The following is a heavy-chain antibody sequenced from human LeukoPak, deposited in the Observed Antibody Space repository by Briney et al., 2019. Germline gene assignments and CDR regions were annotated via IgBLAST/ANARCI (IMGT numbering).Heavy chain of an antibody. D-gene: IGHD3-16*01. CDR2: ISYDGSNK. Sequence: QPGGSLRLSCAASGFTFSSYGMHWVRQAPGKGLEWVAVISYDGSNKYYADSVKGRFTISRDNSKNTLYLQMNSLRAEDTAVYFCAKSALESTVHIHFDYWGQGTLVTVSS. CDR3: AKSALESTVHIHFDY. J-gene: IGHJ4*02. V-gene: IGHV3-30*18. CDR1: GFTFSSYG.